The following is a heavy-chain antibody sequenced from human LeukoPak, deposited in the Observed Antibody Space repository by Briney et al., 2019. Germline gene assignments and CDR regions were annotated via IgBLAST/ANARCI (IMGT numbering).Heavy chain of an antibody. CDR3: ARGSESYSMGDY. Sequence: GASVKVSCKASGYTFRNYYMHWVRQAPGQGLEWMGIINPNGGSTTYAKKLRGRVTMTRDMSTTTIYVELSSLRSEDTAVYYCARGSESYSMGDYWGQGTLVTVST. D-gene: IGHD2-15*01. CDR1: GYTFRNYY. V-gene: IGHV1-46*04. CDR2: INPNGGST. J-gene: IGHJ4*02.